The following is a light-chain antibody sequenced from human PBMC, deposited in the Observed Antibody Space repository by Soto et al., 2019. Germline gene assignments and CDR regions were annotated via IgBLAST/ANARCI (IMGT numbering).Light chain of an antibody. CDR3: QKYHIWYT. V-gene: IGKV3-15*01. Sequence: EIVMTQSPATLSVSPGERATLSCRASQSVNSHLAWFQQRPGQAPRLLMYEASTRSTGVPARFSASGSGTDFTLTISGLQSEDFAVYYCQKYHIWYTFVQGT. CDR1: QSVNSH. CDR2: EAS. J-gene: IGKJ2*01.